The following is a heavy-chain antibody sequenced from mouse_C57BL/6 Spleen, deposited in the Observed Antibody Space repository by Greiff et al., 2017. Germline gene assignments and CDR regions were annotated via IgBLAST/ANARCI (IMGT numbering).Heavy chain of an antibody. V-gene: IGHV1-42*01. CDR2: INPSTGGT. CDR3: ARSGYSNYDAMDY. Sequence: VQLQQSGPELVKPGASVKISCKASGYSFTGYYMNWVKQSPEKSLEWIGEINPSTGGTTYNQKFKAKATLTVDKSSSTAYMQHKSLTSEDSAVYYCARSGYSNYDAMDYWGQGTSVTVSS. CDR1: GYSFTGYY. J-gene: IGHJ4*01. D-gene: IGHD2-5*01.